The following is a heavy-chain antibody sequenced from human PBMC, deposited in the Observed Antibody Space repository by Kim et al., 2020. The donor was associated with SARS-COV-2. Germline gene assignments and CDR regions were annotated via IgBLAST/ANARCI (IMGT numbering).Heavy chain of an antibody. V-gene: IGHV4-31*03. CDR2: IYYSGST. Sequence: SETLSLTCTVSGGSISSGGYYWSWIRQHPGKGLEWIGYIYYSGSTYYNPSLKSRVNISVDTSKNQFSLKLSSVTAADTAVYYCARAGHIAAAGTSWFDPWGQGTLVTVSS. CDR3: ARAGHIAAAGTSWFDP. CDR1: GGSISSGGYY. J-gene: IGHJ5*02. D-gene: IGHD6-13*01.